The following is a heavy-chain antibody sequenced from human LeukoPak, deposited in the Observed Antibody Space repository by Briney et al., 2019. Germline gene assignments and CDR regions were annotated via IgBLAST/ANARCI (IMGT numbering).Heavy chain of an antibody. Sequence: GESLRLSCAASGFTFSSYAMTWVRQAPGKGLKWVSTINYSGGSTYYADSVKGRFTISRDNSKNAPFLRMTSLRAEATAVYYCALGWCGNDCYSPPFDHWGQGTLVTVSS. CDR1: GFTFSSYA. CDR2: INYSGGST. V-gene: IGHV3-23*05. D-gene: IGHD2-21*02. CDR3: ALGWCGNDCYSPPFDH. J-gene: IGHJ4*02.